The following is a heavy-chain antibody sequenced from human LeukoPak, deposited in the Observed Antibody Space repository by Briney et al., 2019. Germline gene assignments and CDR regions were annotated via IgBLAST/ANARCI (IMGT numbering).Heavy chain of an antibody. D-gene: IGHD3-10*01. V-gene: IGHV4-34*01. CDR2: INHSGST. CDR1: GGSFSGYY. Sequence: SETLSLTCAVYGGSFSGYYWSWIRQPPGKGLEWIGEINHSGSTNYNPSLKSRVTISVDTSKNQFSLKLSSVTAADTAAYYCPRGYGYYDYWGQGTLVTVSS. CDR3: PRGYGYYDY. J-gene: IGHJ4*02.